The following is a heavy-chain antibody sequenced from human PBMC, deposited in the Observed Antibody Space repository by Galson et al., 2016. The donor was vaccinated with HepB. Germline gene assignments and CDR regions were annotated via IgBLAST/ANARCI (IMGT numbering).Heavy chain of an antibody. Sequence: SLTLSCAASGFTFSSHWLHWVRQAPGKGLVWVSRINTDGSRTSYADSVKGRFTISRDNAKNTLYLQMNSLRAEDTAVYYCARGGSRPIDYWGQGTLVTVSS. CDR3: ARGGSRPIDY. CDR2: INTDGSRT. CDR1: GFTFSSHW. D-gene: IGHD1-26*01. V-gene: IGHV3-74*01. J-gene: IGHJ4*02.